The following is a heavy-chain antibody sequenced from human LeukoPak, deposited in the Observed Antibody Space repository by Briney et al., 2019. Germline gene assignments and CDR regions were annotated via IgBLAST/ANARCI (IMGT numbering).Heavy chain of an antibody. CDR1: GFTFSSYA. D-gene: IGHD2-8*01. V-gene: IGHV3-23*01. CDR2: ISATGGST. J-gene: IGHJ4*02. Sequence: TGGSLRLSCAVSGFTFSSYAMSWVRQAPGKGLEWVSVISATGGSTYYADSVKGRLTISRDNSKNTLYPQMNSLRVEDTAIYYCAKGNGLDYWGQGTLVTVSS. CDR3: AKGNGLDY.